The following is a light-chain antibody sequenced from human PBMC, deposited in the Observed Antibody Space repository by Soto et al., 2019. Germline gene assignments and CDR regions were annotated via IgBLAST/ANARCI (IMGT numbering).Light chain of an antibody. CDR1: QSVSSSY. V-gene: IGKV3-20*01. CDR3: QQYGSSPPIT. CDR2: GAS. J-gene: IGKJ5*01. Sequence: EIVLTQSPGTLSRSPGERATLSCRASQSVSSSYLAWCQQKPGQAPRLLIYGASSRATGIPDRFSGSGSGTDFTLTISRLEPEDFAVYYCQQYGSSPPITFGQGTRLEIK.